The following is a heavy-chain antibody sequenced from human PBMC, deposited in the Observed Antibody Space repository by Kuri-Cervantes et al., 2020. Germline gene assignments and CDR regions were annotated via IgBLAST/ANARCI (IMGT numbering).Heavy chain of an antibody. V-gene: IGHV1-3*01. CDR2: INAGNGNT. D-gene: IGHD6-19*01. J-gene: IGHJ4*02. CDR3: ARGSLPMAVAGPLDY. CDR1: GYTFTSYG. Sequence: ASVKVSCKASGYTFTSYGISWVRQAPGQGLEWMGWINAGNGNTKYSQKFQGRVTITRDTSASTAYMELSSLRSEDTAVYYCARGSLPMAVAGPLDYWGQGTLVTVSS.